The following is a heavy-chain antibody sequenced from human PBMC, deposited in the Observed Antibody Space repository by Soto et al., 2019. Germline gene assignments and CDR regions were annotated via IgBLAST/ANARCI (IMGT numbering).Heavy chain of an antibody. CDR2: INHSGST. V-gene: IGHV4-34*01. CDR3: ARGRYYTNPEFMLDY. J-gene: IGHJ4*02. Sequence: SETLSLTCAVYGGSFSGYYWSWIRQPPGKGLEWIGEINHSGSTNYNPSLKSRVTISVDTSKNQFSLKLSSVTAADTAVYYCARGRYYTNPEFMLDYWGQETLVTVSS. D-gene: IGHD1-26*01. CDR1: GGSFSGYY.